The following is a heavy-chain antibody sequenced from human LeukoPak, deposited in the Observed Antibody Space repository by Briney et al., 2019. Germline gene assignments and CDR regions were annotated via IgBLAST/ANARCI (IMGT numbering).Heavy chain of an antibody. CDR3: ATSSSQWLHDY. CDR2: IYYSGST. J-gene: IGHJ4*02. Sequence: SETLSLACTVSGGSISSYYWSWIRQPPGKGLEWIGYIYYSGSTNYNPSLKSRVTISVDTSKNQFSLKLSSVTAADTAVYYCATSSSQWLHDYWGQGTLVTVSS. D-gene: IGHD6-19*01. CDR1: GGSISSYY. V-gene: IGHV4-59*01.